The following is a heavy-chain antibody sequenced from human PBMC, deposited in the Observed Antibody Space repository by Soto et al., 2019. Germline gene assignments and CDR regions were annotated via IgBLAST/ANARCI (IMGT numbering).Heavy chain of an antibody. CDR2: ISGSGGST. CDR1: GFTFSSYG. CDR3: AKDKGRQLGLDY. J-gene: IGHJ4*02. V-gene: IGHV3-23*01. D-gene: IGHD6-13*01. Sequence: GGSLRLSCAASGFTFSSYGMHWVRQAPGKGLEWVSAISGSGGSTYYADSVKGRFTISRDNSKNTLYLQMNSLRAEDTAVYYCAKDKGRQLGLDYWGQGTLVTVSS.